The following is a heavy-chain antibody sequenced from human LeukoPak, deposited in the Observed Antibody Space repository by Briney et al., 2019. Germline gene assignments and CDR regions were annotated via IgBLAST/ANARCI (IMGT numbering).Heavy chain of an antibody. J-gene: IGHJ3*02. Sequence: GGSLRLSCAASGFTFDDYGMSWVRQAPGKGLEWVSSISRSSNYIYYADSVKGRFTISRDNAQNSLYLQMNSLRAEDTAVYYCARSQQLPLISHAFDIWGQGTLVTVSS. V-gene: IGHV3-21*01. CDR3: ARSQQLPLISHAFDI. CDR1: GFTFDDYG. D-gene: IGHD5-18*01. CDR2: ISRSSNYI.